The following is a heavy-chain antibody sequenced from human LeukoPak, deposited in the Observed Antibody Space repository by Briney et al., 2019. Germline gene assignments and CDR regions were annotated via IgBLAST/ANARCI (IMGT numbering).Heavy chain of an antibody. CDR2: INWNGGST. V-gene: IGHV3-20*01. D-gene: IGHD1-26*01. CDR3: ARDGYSGTYGDY. Sequence: GGSLRLSCAASGFTFDDYGMSWVRQAPGKGLEWVSGINWNGGSTGYVDSVKGRFTISRDNAKNSLYLQMNSLRAEDTALYHCARDGYSGTYGDYWGQGTLVTVSS. CDR1: GFTFDDYG. J-gene: IGHJ4*02.